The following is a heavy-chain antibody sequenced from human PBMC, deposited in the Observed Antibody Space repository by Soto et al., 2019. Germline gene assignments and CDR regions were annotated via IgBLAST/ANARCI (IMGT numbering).Heavy chain of an antibody. J-gene: IGHJ4*02. CDR3: AKAVGPVARISHFDY. Sequence: EVQLLESGGGLVQPGGSLRLSCAASGFTFSSYAMSWVRQAPGKGLEWVSVISGSGGTTYYADSVKGRFTVSRDNSKNTLFLQMNSLRVEDTAIYYCAKAVGPVARISHFDYWGQGSLVTVSS. V-gene: IGHV3-23*01. CDR2: ISGSGGTT. CDR1: GFTFSSYA. D-gene: IGHD5-12*01.